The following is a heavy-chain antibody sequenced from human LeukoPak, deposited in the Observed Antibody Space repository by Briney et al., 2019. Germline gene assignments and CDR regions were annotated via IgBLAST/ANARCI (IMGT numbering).Heavy chain of an antibody. Sequence: ASVKVSCKASGYTFTSYDINWVRQATGQGLGWMGWMNPNSGNTGYAQKFQGRVTMTRNTSISTAYMELSSLRSEDTAVYYCARGHSGSYYTWFDPWGQGTLVTVSS. D-gene: IGHD1-26*01. CDR3: ARGHSGSYYTWFDP. V-gene: IGHV1-8*01. J-gene: IGHJ5*02. CDR1: GYTFTSYD. CDR2: MNPNSGNT.